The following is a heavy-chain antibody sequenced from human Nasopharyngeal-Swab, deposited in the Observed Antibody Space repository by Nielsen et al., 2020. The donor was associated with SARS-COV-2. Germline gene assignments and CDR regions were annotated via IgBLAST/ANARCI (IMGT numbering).Heavy chain of an antibody. Sequence: ASVKVSCKVSGYPLSELSIHWVRQAPGKGLEWLGGFGPEDGETIYAQKFQGRVAMTEDKPTDTAYMELKSLRSEDTALYYCGTDFGSPPGAVADYWGQGTLVTVSS. CDR1: GYPLSELS. CDR2: FGPEDGET. J-gene: IGHJ4*02. V-gene: IGHV1-24*01. D-gene: IGHD6-19*01. CDR3: GTDFGSPPGAVADY.